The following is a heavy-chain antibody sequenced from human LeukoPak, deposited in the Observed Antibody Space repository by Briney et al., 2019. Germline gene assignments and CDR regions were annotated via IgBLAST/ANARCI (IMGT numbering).Heavy chain of an antibody. CDR1: GFTFSGSA. CDR2: VRIKANNYAT. D-gene: IGHD5-24*01. J-gene: IGHJ1*01. Sequence: PGGSLRHSCAASGFTFSGSAMHWVRQASGRGLEWVGRVRIKANNYATAYAASVKGRFTISRDDSKNTAYLQMNSLKTEDTAVYYCARHNEMTHWGQGTLVTVSS. CDR3: ARHNEMTH. V-gene: IGHV3-73*01.